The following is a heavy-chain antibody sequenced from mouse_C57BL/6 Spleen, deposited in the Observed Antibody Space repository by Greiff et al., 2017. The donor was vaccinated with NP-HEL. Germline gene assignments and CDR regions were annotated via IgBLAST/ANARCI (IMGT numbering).Heavy chain of an antibody. Sequence: VQLQQSGAELVKPGASVKISCKASGYAFSSYWMNWVKQRPGKGLEWIGQIYPGDGDTNYNGKFKGKATLTADKSSSTAYMQLSSLTSEDSAVYFCAREIYYGSSYYFDYWGQGTTLTVSS. V-gene: IGHV1-80*01. CDR1: GYAFSSYW. CDR3: AREIYYGSSYYFDY. J-gene: IGHJ2*01. CDR2: IYPGDGDT. D-gene: IGHD1-1*01.